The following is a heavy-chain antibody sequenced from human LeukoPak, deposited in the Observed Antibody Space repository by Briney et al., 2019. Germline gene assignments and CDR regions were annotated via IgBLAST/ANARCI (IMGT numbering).Heavy chain of an antibody. D-gene: IGHD7-27*01. Sequence: SQTLSLTCAISGDTVPSNTAAYNWLRLSPSRGLEWLGRTYYRPTWLHDYAPSVRGRITVSQDTSKNLFSLQLNSVTPEDTAVYYCARDRLGMGYWGQGTPVTVSS. V-gene: IGHV6-1*01. CDR2: TYYRPTWLH. CDR3: ARDRLGMGY. CDR1: GDTVPSNTAA. J-gene: IGHJ4*02.